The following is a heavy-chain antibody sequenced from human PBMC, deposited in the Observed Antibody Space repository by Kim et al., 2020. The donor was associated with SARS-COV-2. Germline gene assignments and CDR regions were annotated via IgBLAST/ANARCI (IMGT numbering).Heavy chain of an antibody. V-gene: IGHV4-39*01. CDR3: ARLRYDSSGYLFDP. CDR2: IYYSGST. Sequence: SETLSLTCTVSGGSISSSSYYWGWIRQPPGKGLEWIGSIYYSGSTYYNPSLKSRVTISVDTSKNQFSLKLSSVTAADTAVYYCARLRYDSSGYLFDPWGQGTLVTVSS. D-gene: IGHD3-22*01. CDR1: GGSISSSSYY. J-gene: IGHJ5*02.